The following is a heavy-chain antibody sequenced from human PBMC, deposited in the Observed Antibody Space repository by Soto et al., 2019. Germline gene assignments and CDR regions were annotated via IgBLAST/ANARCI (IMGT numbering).Heavy chain of an antibody. D-gene: IGHD2-8*01. CDR3: ARHMLAGVNHAVDP. CDR1: SLSVSRYH. V-gene: IGHV4-59*02. Sequence: PLVIISLTCRVASLSVSRYHWSWLRKFPGKGLEWIAYTSYTGSTDYNPSLESRVIISLDTSKNQVSLQLTSVTAADTPVYSCARHMLAGVNHAVDPCGRGTLVTVSS. J-gene: IGHJ5*02. CDR2: TSYTGST.